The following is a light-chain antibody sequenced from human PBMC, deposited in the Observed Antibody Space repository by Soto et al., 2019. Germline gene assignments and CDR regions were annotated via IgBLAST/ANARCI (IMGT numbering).Light chain of an antibody. J-gene: IGKJ4*01. V-gene: IGKV3-20*01. CDR3: EQYGSSPLLT. CDR1: QSVSGNY. CDR2: TAS. Sequence: DTVLTQSPATLSLSPGERATLSCTTSQSVSGNYLAWYQQTPGQAPRLLIYTASTRATGVPDRFSATGSGTDFTLTINRLEPEDSAVYYCEQYGSSPLLTFGGGTKLEIK.